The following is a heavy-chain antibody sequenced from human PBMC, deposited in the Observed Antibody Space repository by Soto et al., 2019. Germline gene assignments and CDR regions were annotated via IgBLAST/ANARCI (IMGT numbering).Heavy chain of an antibody. CDR2: MNPNSGNT. J-gene: IGHJ6*02. CDR3: SREVNSYGLDV. Sequence: ASVKVSCKASGYTFTSYDINWVRQATGQGLEGMGWMNPNSGNTGYAQKFQGRVTMTRNTSISTAYMELSSLRSEDTAVYYCSREVNSYGLDVWGQGNKVTVSS. CDR1: GYTFTSYD. V-gene: IGHV1-8*01.